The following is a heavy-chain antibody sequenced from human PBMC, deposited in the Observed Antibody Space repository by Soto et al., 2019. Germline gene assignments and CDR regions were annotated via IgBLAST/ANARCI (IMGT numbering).Heavy chain of an antibody. J-gene: IGHJ5*02. Sequence: XETLYPTCTVSGGSISSYYWSWLRQPPGRGLDWIGHIYYSGSTNYNPSLKSRVTMSIDTSKNQFSLKLSSVTAADTAVYYCARDGLGYCSGGSCSAYNWFDPWGQGTLVTVSS. CDR2: IYYSGST. CDR1: GGSISSYY. CDR3: ARDGLGYCSGGSCSAYNWFDP. V-gene: IGHV4-59*01. D-gene: IGHD2-15*01.